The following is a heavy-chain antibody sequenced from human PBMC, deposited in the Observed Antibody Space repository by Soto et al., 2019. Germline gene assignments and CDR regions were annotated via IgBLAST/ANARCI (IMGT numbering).Heavy chain of an antibody. J-gene: IGHJ6*02. CDR1: GGSISSSNW. D-gene: IGHD6-13*01. V-gene: IGHV4-4*02. CDR3: AGGHSSSYFLTAPYGMDV. Sequence: PSETLSLTCAVSGGSISSSNWWSWVRQPPGKGLEWIGEIYHSGSTNYNPSLKSRVTISVDKSKNQFSLKLSSVTAADTAVYYCAGGHSSSYFLTAPYGMDVWGQGTTVTVSS. CDR2: IYHSGST.